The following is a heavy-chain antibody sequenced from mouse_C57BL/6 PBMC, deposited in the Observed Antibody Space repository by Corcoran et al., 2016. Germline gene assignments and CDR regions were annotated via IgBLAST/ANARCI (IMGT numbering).Heavy chain of an antibody. CDR2: INPNNGGT. CDR1: GYTFTDYY. V-gene: IGHV1-26*01. CDR3: ARLDY. Sequence: EVQLQQSGPELVKPVASVKISCKASGYTFTDYYMNWVKQSHGKSLEWIGDINPNNGGTSYNQKFKGKATLTVDKSSSTAYMELRSLTSEDSAVYYCARLDYWGQGTTLTVSS. J-gene: IGHJ2*01.